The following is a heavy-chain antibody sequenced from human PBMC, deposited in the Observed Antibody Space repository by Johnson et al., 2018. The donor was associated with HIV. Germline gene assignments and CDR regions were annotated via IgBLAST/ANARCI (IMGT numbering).Heavy chain of an antibody. J-gene: IGHJ3*02. V-gene: IGHV3-23*04. CDR1: GFIFSSNA. CDR2: ISGSGDYT. CDR3: AKGKAWSALDAFDI. D-gene: IGHD2-8*01. Sequence: VQLVESGGGLPQPGGSLRLSCAASGFIFSSNAMGWVRQAPGKGLEWVSSISGSGDYTYYADSVKGRFTLSIDNSKNTLNLQMNSLRVEETATYFCAKGKAWSALDAFDIWGQGTMVIVSS.